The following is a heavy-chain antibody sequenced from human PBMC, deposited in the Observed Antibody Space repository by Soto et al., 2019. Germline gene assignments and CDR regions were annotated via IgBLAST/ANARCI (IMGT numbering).Heavy chain of an antibody. CDR3: ASHNDILTGVEYFQH. CDR1: GGTFSSYT. V-gene: IGHV1-69*02. CDR2: IIPILGIA. J-gene: IGHJ1*01. Sequence: SVKVSCKASGGTFSSYTISWVRQAPGQGLEWMGRIIPILGIANYAQKFQGRVTITADKSTSTAYMELSSLRSEDTAVYYCASHNDILTGVEYFQHWGQGTLVTVSS. D-gene: IGHD3-9*01.